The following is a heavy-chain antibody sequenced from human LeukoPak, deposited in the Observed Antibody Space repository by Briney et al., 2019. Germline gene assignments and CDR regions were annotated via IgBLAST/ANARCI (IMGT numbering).Heavy chain of an antibody. CDR3: ATSVIDTAMVDFNYLDY. CDR1: GYTFTSYG. CDR2: ISAYNGNT. Sequence: ASVKVSCKAPGYTFTSYGISWVRQAPGQGLEWMGWISAYNGNTNYAQKLQGRVTMTTDTSTSTAYMELRSLRSDDTAVYYCATSVIDTAMVDFNYLDYWGQGTLVTVSS. D-gene: IGHD5-18*01. V-gene: IGHV1-18*01. J-gene: IGHJ4*02.